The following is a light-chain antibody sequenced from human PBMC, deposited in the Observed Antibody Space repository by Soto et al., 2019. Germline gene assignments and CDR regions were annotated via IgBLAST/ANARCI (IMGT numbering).Light chain of an antibody. J-gene: IGKJ1*01. Sequence: DIQMTQSPSSLSASVGDTISITCRSFQTIRKSLNWYQQRPGKAPKLLIYAVSSLQSGVSSRFSGSGSGTDFTLSINSLQREDFATYYCQQTYSAPPLFGQGTKVDI. CDR1: QTIRKS. CDR2: AVS. V-gene: IGKV1-39*01. CDR3: QQTYSAPPL.